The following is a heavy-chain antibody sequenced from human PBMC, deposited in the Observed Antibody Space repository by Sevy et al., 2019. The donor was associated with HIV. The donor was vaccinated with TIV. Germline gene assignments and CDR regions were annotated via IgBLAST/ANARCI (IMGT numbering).Heavy chain of an antibody. J-gene: IGHJ4*02. D-gene: IGHD3-3*01. V-gene: IGHV3-7*01. CDR2: IKQDGSEK. Sequence: GGSLRLSCAASGFTFSSYWMSWVRQAPGKGLEWVANIKQDGSEKYYVDSVKGRFTISRDNAKNSLYLQMNSLRAEDTAVYYCARYSPYYDFWSGYSGGYYFASWGQGTRVTVSS. CDR3: ARYSPYYDFWSGYSGGYYFAS. CDR1: GFTFSSYW.